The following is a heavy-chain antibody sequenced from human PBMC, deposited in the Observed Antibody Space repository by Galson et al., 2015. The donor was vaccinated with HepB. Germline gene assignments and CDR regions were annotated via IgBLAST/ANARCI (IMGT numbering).Heavy chain of an antibody. J-gene: IGHJ6*03. CDR1: GGSFRGYY. D-gene: IGHD2-2*01. CDR2: INHSGST. Sequence: ETLSLTCAVYGGSFRGYYWSYIRQPPGKGLEWIGEINHSGSTNFNPSLKSRVTMSVDTSKNQFSLKLSSVTAADTAVYYCARGIVVVPIGTHTSHYYYYMDVWGKGTTVTVSS. V-gene: IGHV4-34*01. CDR3: ARGIVVVPIGTHTSHYYYYMDV.